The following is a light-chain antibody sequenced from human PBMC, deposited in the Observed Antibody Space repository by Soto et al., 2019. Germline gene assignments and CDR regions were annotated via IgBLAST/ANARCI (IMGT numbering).Light chain of an antibody. CDR1: PSIATY. CDR3: QQNYVIPIT. Sequence: DIQMTQSPSSLSASVGDRVTITCRASPSIATYLNWYQHKLGEAPKLLIYAASSLQTGVPSRLSGSGSGTDFTLTISSLQPEDFATYFCQQNYVIPITFGQGTRLEIK. J-gene: IGKJ5*01. V-gene: IGKV1-39*01. CDR2: AAS.